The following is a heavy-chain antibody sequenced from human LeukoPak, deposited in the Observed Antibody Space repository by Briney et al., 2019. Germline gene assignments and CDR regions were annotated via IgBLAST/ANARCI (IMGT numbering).Heavy chain of an antibody. J-gene: IGHJ3*02. D-gene: IGHD5-24*01. CDR2: ISGSGGST. CDR3: AKDSAERWLQWVSGAFDI. V-gene: IGHV3-23*01. Sequence: GGSLRLSCAASGFTFSSYAMSWVRQAPGKGLEWVSAISGSGGSTYYADSVKGRFTISRDNSKNTLYLQMNSLRAEDTAVYYCAKDSAERWLQWVSGAFDIWGQGTMVTVSS. CDR1: GFTFSSYA.